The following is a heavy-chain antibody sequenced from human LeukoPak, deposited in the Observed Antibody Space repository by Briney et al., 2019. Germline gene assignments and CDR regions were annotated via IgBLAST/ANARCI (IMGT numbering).Heavy chain of an antibody. CDR2: IIPIFGTA. Sequence: SVKVFCRASGGNCCSYSISWVRRAPGQGLEWMGGIIPIFGTANYAQKFQGRVTITADESTSTAYMELSSLRSEDTAVYYCAREVHYDFWSGYQSPFDPWGQGTLVTVSS. CDR3: AREVHYDFWSGYQSPFDP. J-gene: IGHJ5*02. V-gene: IGHV1-69*13. CDR1: GGNCCSYS. D-gene: IGHD3-3*01.